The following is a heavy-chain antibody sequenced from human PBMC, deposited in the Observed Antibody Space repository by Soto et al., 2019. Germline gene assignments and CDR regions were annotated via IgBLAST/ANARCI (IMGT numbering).Heavy chain of an antibody. Sequence: GGSLRLSCAASGFTFSSYAMHWVRQAPGKGLEWVAVISYDGSNKYYADSVKGRFTISRDNSKNTLYLQMNSLRAEDTAVYYCARNHIVVVTAIFDYWGQGTLVTVSS. CDR3: ARNHIVVVTAIFDY. CDR1: GFTFSSYA. CDR2: ISYDGSNK. V-gene: IGHV3-30-3*01. J-gene: IGHJ4*02. D-gene: IGHD2-21*02.